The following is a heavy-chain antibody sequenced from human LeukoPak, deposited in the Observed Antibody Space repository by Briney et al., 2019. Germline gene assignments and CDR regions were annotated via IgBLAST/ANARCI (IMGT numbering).Heavy chain of an antibody. D-gene: IGHD3-3*01. CDR3: ARGRRNFWSGYYVNWFDP. J-gene: IGHJ5*02. Sequence: SETLSLTCAVYGGSFSGYYWSWIRQPPGKGLEWIGEINHSGSTNCNPSLKSRVTISVDTSKNQFSLKLSSVTAADTAVYYCARGRRNFWSGYYVNWFDPWGQGTLVTVSS. CDR2: INHSGST. V-gene: IGHV4-34*01. CDR1: GGSFSGYY.